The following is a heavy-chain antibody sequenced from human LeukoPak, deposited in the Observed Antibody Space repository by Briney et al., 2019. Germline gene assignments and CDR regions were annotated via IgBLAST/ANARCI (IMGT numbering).Heavy chain of an antibody. V-gene: IGHV3-33*06. Sequence: GGSLRLSCAASGFTFDNYAMHWVRLSSGKGLEGVAVIWYDGGNEYNADSVKGRFTISRDNSKYTLYLQTNSLRADDTAVYYCAKDRGSSWRQKTYFDYWGQGTLVTVSS. D-gene: IGHD6-13*01. CDR2: IWYDGGNE. J-gene: IGHJ4*02. CDR3: AKDRGSSWRQKTYFDY. CDR1: GFTFDNYA.